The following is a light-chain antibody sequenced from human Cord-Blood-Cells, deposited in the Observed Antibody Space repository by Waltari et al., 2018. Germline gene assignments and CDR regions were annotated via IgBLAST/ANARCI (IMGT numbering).Light chain of an antibody. CDR2: DAS. J-gene: IGKJ5*01. CDR1: QRVSSY. V-gene: IGKV3-11*01. CDR3: QQRSNWPPWIT. Sequence: EIVLTQSPATLSLSPGERAPLSCRASQRVSSYLAWYQQKPGQAPRLLIYDASNRATGIPARFSGSGSGTDFTLTISSLEPEDFAVYYCQQRSNWPPWITFGQGTRLGIK.